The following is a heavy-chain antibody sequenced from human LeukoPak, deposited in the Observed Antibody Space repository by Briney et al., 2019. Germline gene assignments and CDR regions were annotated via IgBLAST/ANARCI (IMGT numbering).Heavy chain of an antibody. V-gene: IGHV4-39*01. J-gene: IGHJ4*02. CDR1: GGSISSSSYY. D-gene: IGHD5-24*01. CDR3: ARRAGDGENYFDY. Sequence: KSSETLSLTCTVSGGSISSSSYYWGWIRQPPGKGLEWIGSIYYSGSTYYNPSLKSRVTISVDTSKNQFSLKLSSVTAADTAVYYCARRAGDGENYFDYWGQGTLVTVSS. CDR2: IYYSGST.